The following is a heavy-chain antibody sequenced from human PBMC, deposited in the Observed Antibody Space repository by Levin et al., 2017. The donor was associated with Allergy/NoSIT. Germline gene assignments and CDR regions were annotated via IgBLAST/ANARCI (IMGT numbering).Heavy chain of an antibody. J-gene: IGHJ4*02. CDR3: AKDRGDTAMASFDY. Sequence: GGSLRLSCAASGFTFSSYGMHWVRQAPGKGLEWVTVISYDGSNKYYADSVKGRFTISRDNSKNTLYLQMNSLRAEETAIYYCAKDRGDTAMASFDYWGQGTLVTVSS. V-gene: IGHV3-30*18. CDR2: ISYDGSNK. D-gene: IGHD5-18*01. CDR1: GFTFSSYG.